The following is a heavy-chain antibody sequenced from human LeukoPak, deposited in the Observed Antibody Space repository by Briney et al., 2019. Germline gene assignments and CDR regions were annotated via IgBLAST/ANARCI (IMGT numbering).Heavy chain of an antibody. CDR2: SYHSGST. J-gene: IGHJ4*02. V-gene: IGHV4-38-2*02. D-gene: IGHD3-22*01. CDR3: AREDYYDSSGYYLDC. CDR1: GYSISSGYY. Sequence: PSETLSLTCTVSGYSISSGYYCCCIRPPPGEGLEWMGSSYHSGSTYYSPSLRRRITISVDTSKNQFSLKLSSVTAADTAVYYCAREDYYDSSGYYLDCWGQGTLVTVSS.